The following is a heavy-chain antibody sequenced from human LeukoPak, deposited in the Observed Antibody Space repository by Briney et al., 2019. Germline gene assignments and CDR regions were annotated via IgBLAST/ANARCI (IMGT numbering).Heavy chain of an antibody. CDR2: INHSGST. CDR1: GGSFSGYY. CDR3: ARASNYARWYFDY. J-gene: IGHJ4*02. Sequence: SETLSLTCTVYGGSFSGYYWSWIRQPPGKGLEWIGEINHSGSTNYNPPLKSRVTISVDTSKNQFSLKLSSVSAADTAVYYCARASNYARWYFDYWGQGTLVTVSS. D-gene: IGHD4-11*01. V-gene: IGHV4-34*01.